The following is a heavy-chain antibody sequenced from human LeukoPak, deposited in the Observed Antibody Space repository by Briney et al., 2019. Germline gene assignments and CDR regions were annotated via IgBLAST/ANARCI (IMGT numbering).Heavy chain of an antibody. CDR2: FGGDRVA. J-gene: IGHJ4*02. V-gene: IGHV3-23*01. D-gene: IGHD1-26*01. CDR3: TKDLLAWAFDY. CDR1: GFPFSNNA. Sequence: GGSLRLSCAASGFPFSNNAMSWVCQAPGKGLEWVSAFGGDRVAHYADSVKGRFTISKDDSKSTLYLQMNSLRAEDTGVYYCTKDLLAWAFDYWGQGILVTVSS.